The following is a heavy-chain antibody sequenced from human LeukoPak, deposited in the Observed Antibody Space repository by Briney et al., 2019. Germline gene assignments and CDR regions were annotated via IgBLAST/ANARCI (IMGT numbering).Heavy chain of an antibody. V-gene: IGHV4-38-2*02. J-gene: IGHJ4*02. D-gene: IGHD3-10*01. Sequence: SETLSLTCTVSGGSISSGYYWGWIRQPPGKGLEWIGSIYHSGSTYYNPSLKSRVTISVDTSKNQFSLKLSSVTAADTAVYYCARGLAVRGVIRYWGQGTLVTVSS. CDR2: IYHSGST. CDR3: ARGLAVRGVIRY. CDR1: GGSISSGYY.